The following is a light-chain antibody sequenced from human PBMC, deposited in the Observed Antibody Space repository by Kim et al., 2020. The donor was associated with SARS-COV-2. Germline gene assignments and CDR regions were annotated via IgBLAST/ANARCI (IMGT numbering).Light chain of an antibody. CDR1: QSVSSY. J-gene: IGKJ3*01. CDR2: DAA. V-gene: IGKV3-11*01. CDR3: QQRSNWPPVFT. Sequence: PGERATLSCRASQSVSSYLAWYQQKPGQATRLLIYDAANRATGIPARFSGSGSGTDFTLTISSLEPEDFAVYYCQQRSNWPPVFTFGPGTKVDIK.